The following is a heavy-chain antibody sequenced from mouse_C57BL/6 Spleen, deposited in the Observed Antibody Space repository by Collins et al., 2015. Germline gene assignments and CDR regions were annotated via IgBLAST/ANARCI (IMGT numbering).Heavy chain of an antibody. D-gene: IGHD1-1*01. CDR1: LLHHQCYY. V-gene: IGHV3-6*02. Sequence: DVQLQESRTWPRETFSVSVSHLLCHWLLHHQCYYWNWIRQFPGNKLEWMGYISYDGSNNYNPSLKNRISITRDTSKNQFFLKLNSVTTEDTATYYCASSLLSWFAYWGQGTLVTVSA. CDR2: ISYDGSN. J-gene: IGHJ3*01. CDR3: ASSLLSWFAY.